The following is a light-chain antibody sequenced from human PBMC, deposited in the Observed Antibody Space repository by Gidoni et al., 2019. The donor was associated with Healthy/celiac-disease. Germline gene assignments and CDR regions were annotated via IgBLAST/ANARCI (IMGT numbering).Light chain of an antibody. CDR2: DAS. CDR1: QSVSSY. J-gene: IGKJ5*01. CDR3: QQRSNWPPIT. V-gene: IGKV3-11*01. Sequence: EIVLTQSPATLSLSPGERATLSCRASQSVSSYLAWYQQKPGQAPRLLIYDASNRAACIPARFIGGGSGTDFTLTISSLEPEDFAVYYCQQRSNWPPITFGQGTRLEIK.